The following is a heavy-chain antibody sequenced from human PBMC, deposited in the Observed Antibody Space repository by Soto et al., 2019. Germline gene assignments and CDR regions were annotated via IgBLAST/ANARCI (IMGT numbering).Heavy chain of an antibody. J-gene: IGHJ6*03. Sequence: GGSLRLSCAASGFTFSSYAMSWVRQAPGKGLEWVSAISGSGGSTYYADSVKGRFTISRDNSKNTLYLQMNSLRAEDTAVYYCAKVPAAPTYYYYYMDVWGKGTTVTVSS. CDR3: AKVPAAPTYYYYYMDV. CDR1: GFTFSSYA. CDR2: ISGSGGST. V-gene: IGHV3-23*01. D-gene: IGHD2-2*01.